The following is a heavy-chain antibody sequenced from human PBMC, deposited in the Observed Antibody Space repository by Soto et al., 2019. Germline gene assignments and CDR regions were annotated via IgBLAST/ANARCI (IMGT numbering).Heavy chain of an antibody. CDR2: ISSHSSYI. CDR3: ARVGQTSFGHPTFDY. J-gene: IGHJ4*02. CDR1: GFTFSSYS. Sequence: PGGSLRLSCVVSGFTFSSYSMNWVRQAPGKGLEWVSYISSHSSYIYYADSVKGRFTISRDNSKNTLYLQMNSLRAEDTAVYYCARVGQTSFGHPTFDYWGQGTLVTVSS. V-gene: IGHV3-21*01. D-gene: IGHD3-10*01.